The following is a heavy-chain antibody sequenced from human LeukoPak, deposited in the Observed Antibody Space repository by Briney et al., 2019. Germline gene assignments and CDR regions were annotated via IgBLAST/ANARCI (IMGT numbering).Heavy chain of an antibody. D-gene: IGHD3-10*01. Sequence: SETLSLTCTVSGCSISNYYWSWIRQPPGKGLEWIGYIYYSGNTNYNPSLKSRVTISVDTSRNQFSLKLSSVTAADTAVYYCARGRLGGSGSYYNVLDYWGQGTLVTVSS. J-gene: IGHJ4*02. CDR2: IYYSGNT. V-gene: IGHV4-59*01. CDR3: ARGRLGGSGSYYNVLDY. CDR1: GCSISNYY.